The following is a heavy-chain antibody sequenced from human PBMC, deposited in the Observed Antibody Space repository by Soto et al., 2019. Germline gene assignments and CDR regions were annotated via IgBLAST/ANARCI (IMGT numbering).Heavy chain of an antibody. J-gene: IGHJ4*02. V-gene: IGHV4-30-4*01. CDR1: GGSISSGDYY. Sequence: QVPLQESGPGLVKPSQTLSLTCTVSGGSISSGDYYWSWIRQPPGKGLEWIGYIYYSGSTYYNPSLKSRVTTSVDTSKNQFSLQLSSVTAAETAVYYCARVADCSGGRCYFSVDYWGQGTLVTVSS. CDR2: IYYSGST. D-gene: IGHD2-15*01. CDR3: ARVADCSGGRCYFSVDY.